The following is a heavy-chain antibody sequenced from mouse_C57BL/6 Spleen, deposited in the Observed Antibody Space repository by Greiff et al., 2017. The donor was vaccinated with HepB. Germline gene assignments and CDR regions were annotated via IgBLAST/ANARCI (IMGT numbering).Heavy chain of an antibody. Sequence: QVHVKQSGAELVRPGAPVTLSCKASGYTFTDYEMHWVKQTPVHGLEWIGAIDPETGGTAYNQKFKGKAILTADKSSSTAYMELRSLTSEDSAVYYCTRYYYGSRGFAYWGQGTLVTVSA. CDR1: GYTFTDYE. J-gene: IGHJ3*01. CDR3: TRYYYGSRGFAY. D-gene: IGHD1-1*01. CDR2: IDPETGGT. V-gene: IGHV1-15*01.